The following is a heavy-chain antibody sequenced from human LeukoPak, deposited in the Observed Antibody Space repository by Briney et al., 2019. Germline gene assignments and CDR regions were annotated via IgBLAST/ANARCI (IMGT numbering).Heavy chain of an antibody. D-gene: IGHD3-9*01. CDR3: ARLPRSFDSKDAFDI. J-gene: IGHJ3*02. CDR2: VYYSGTT. V-gene: IGHV4-59*08. CDR1: GGSTSNYY. Sequence: PSETLSLTCTVSGGSTSNYYWNWIRQPPGKGLEWIGYVYYSGTTNYNPSLQSRVTVSVDTSKNQFSLKLRSVTAADTAVYYCARLPRSFDSKDAFDIWGQGTMVTVSS.